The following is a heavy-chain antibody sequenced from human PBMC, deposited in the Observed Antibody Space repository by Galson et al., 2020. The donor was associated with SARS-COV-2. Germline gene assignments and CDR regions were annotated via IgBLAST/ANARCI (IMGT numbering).Heavy chain of an antibody. J-gene: IGHJ4*02. V-gene: IGHV2-26*01. CDR2: IFSNDEK. CDR3: ARIARFGGSGSYYFDY. CDR1: GFSLSNARMG. D-gene: IGHD3-10*01. Sequence: SGPTLVKPTETLTLTCTVSGFSLSNARMGVSWIRQPPGKALEWLAHIFSNDEKSYSTSLKSRLTISKDTSKSQVVLTMTNMDPVDTATYYCARIARFGGSGSYYFDYWGQGSLVTVSS.